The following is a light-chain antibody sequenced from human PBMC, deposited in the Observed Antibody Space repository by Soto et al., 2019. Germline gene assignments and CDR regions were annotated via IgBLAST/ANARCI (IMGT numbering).Light chain of an antibody. J-gene: IGKJ5*01. Sequence: EIVLTQSPGTLSLSPGERATLSCRASQIVGGDTLAWFQQRPGQAPRLVIYGASNRAAGIPDRFSGSGSGTDFTLTVSRLGPEDFAVYYCQQYHWAPDTFGQGTRLEIK. CDR2: GAS. V-gene: IGKV3-20*01. CDR3: QQYHWAPDT. CDR1: QIVGGDT.